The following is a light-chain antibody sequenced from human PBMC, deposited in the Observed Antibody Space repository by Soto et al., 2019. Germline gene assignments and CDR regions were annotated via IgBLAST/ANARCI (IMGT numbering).Light chain of an antibody. CDR2: WAS. J-gene: IGKJ4*01. Sequence: DIVMTQSPDSLAVSLGERATITCRSSQNLLYSTYKKYNLAWYQQRPGQPPRLLIYWASIRESGVPDRFSGSGSGTDFTLSISSLQAEDVAVYYCQQYHSNPRTFGGGTRVEIK. CDR1: QNLLYSTYKKYN. CDR3: QQYHSNPRT. V-gene: IGKV4-1*01.